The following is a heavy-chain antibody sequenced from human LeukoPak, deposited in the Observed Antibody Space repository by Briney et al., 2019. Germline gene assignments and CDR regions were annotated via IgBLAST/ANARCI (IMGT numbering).Heavy chain of an antibody. CDR1: GFSLSTSEVG. V-gene: IGHV2-5*02. J-gene: IGHJ4*02. CDR2: IYWDDAK. Sequence: SGPTLVKPTQTLTLTCTFSGFSLSTSEVGVGWIRQPPGRALGWLALIYWDDAKRYSPSLKSRLTVTKDTSKNQVVLTMTNMDPVDTATYYCSRRDYGDYYFDYWGQGTLVTVSS. CDR3: SRRDYGDYYFDY. D-gene: IGHD4-17*01.